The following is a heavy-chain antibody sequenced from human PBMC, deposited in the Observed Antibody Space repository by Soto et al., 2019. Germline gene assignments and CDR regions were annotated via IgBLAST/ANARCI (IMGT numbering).Heavy chain of an antibody. CDR1: GFTFSSYG. D-gene: IGHD4-17*01. V-gene: IGHV3-30*18. Sequence: QVQLVESGGGVVQPGRSLRLSCAASGFTFSSYGMHWVRQAPGKGLEWVAVISYDGSNKYYADSVKGRFTISRDNSKNTLYLQMKSLRAEDTAVYYWAKEVDYGDYTPEPQTRHPPRGMDVWGQGTTVTVSS. CDR2: ISYDGSNK. J-gene: IGHJ6*02. CDR3: AKEVDYGDYTPEPQTRHPPRGMDV.